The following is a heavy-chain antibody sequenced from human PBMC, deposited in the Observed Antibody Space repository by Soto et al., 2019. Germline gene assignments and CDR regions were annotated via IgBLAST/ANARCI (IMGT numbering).Heavy chain of an antibody. Sequence: PVGSLRLSCAASGFTFSGYNMNWIRQAPGKGLEWVSYISSSGDTIYYADSVKGRFTISRDNTKNSLYLQMNSLRAEDTAVYYCAKDGGQWVQGYFDYWGQGALVTVSS. CDR2: ISSSGDTI. V-gene: IGHV3-11*01. CDR1: GFTFSGYN. J-gene: IGHJ4*02. CDR3: AKDGGQWVQGYFDY. D-gene: IGHD6-19*01.